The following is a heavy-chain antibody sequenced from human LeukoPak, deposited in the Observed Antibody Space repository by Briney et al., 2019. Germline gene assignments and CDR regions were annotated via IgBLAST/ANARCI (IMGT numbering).Heavy chain of an antibody. Sequence: GASVKVSCKASGYTFTSYGISWVRQAPGQGLEWMGWISAYNGNTNYAQKLQGRVTMTTDTSTSTAYMELRSLRSDDTAVYYCARDRRSYYDSSGYYYFPGYWGQGTLVTVSS. CDR1: GYTFTSYG. CDR3: ARDRRSYYDSSGYYYFPGY. J-gene: IGHJ4*02. V-gene: IGHV1-18*01. D-gene: IGHD3-22*01. CDR2: ISAYNGNT.